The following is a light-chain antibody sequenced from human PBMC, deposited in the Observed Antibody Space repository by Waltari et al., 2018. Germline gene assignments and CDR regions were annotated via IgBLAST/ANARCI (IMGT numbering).Light chain of an antibody. CDR3: CSYAGSYTYV. CDR1: SSDVGGYNY. J-gene: IGLJ1*01. Sequence: QSALTQPRPVSGSPGQSVPISCTVTSSDVGGYNYVSWYQQPPGKAPKLMIYDVSKRPSGVPDRFSGSKSGNTASLTISGLQAEDEADYYCCSYAGSYTYVFGTGTKVTVL. CDR2: DVS. V-gene: IGLV2-11*01.